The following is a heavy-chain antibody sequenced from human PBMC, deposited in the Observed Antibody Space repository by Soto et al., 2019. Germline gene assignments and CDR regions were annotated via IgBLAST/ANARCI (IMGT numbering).Heavy chain of an antibody. D-gene: IGHD6-25*01. J-gene: IGHJ4*02. CDR3: AKFFVETGGSSGWPWSFHY. CDR2: VSGSGGTT. Sequence: EVQLLESGGGLVQPGGSLRLSCAASGFTFSSYVMSWVRQAPGKGLEWVSAVSGSGGTTYYADSVKGRFTISRDNSKNTLFLQMNSLRAEDTAVYYCAKFFVETGGSSGWPWSFHYWGQGTLVTVSS. CDR1: GFTFSSYV. V-gene: IGHV3-23*01.